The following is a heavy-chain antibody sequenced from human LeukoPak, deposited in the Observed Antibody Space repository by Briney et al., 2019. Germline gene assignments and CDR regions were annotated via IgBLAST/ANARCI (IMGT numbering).Heavy chain of an antibody. Sequence: SETLSLTCTVSGGSFSSHYWSWIRQPPGKELEWIGYIFYSGNTNYNPSLKSRVTISIDTSKNQFSLKLNSVTAADTAVYYCARDYAFDIWGQGTMVTVSS. CDR1: GGSFSSHY. J-gene: IGHJ3*02. V-gene: IGHV4-59*11. CDR2: IFYSGNT. CDR3: ARDYAFDI.